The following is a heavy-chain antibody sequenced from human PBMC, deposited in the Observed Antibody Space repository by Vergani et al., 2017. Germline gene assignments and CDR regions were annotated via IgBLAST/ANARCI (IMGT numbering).Heavy chain of an antibody. CDR1: GFTFNHSA. D-gene: IGHD5-12*01. V-gene: IGHV3-23*01. CDR3: AKANPRNSGYDYLYYNHVIDV. Sequence: EVQLLESGGDLVQPGGSLRLSCAASGFTFNHSAMNWVRQAPGKGLEWVSGISGSGGSTYYAGSVKGRFTISRDSSKNTLYLQMNSLSAGDTAVYYCAKANPRNSGYDYLYYNHVIDVWGQGTTVTVSS. CDR2: ISGSGGST. J-gene: IGHJ6*02.